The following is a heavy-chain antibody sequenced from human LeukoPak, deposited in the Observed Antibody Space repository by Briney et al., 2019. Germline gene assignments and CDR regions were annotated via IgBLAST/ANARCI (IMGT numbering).Heavy chain of an antibody. J-gene: IGHJ4*02. V-gene: IGHV4-38-2*01. CDR3: LRVLTDISSSRWYYFDY. CDR1: DYSIISGYY. Sequence: PSETLSLTCAVSDYSIISGYYWGWIRQPPGKGLEWIGSIYHSGSTYYNPSLKSRVTISVDTSKNQFSLKLSSVTAADTDVYYCLRVLTDISSSRWYYFDYWGQGTLVTVSS. D-gene: IGHD6-13*01. CDR2: IYHSGST.